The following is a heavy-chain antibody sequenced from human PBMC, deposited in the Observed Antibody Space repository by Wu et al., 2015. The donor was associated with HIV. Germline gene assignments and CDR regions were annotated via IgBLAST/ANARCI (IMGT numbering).Heavy chain of an antibody. CDR1: GYSISSGYY. V-gene: IGHV4-38-2*02. D-gene: IGHD6-19*01. CDR3: ARGLAVAGTNWYFDL. Sequence: QVQLQESGPGLVKPSETLSLTCTVSGYSISSGYYWGWIRQPPGKGLEWIGSIYHSGSTYYNPSLKSRVTISVDTSKNQFSLKLSSVTAADTAVYYCARGLAVAGTNWYFDLVGPGHPWSTVSS. CDR2: IYHSGST. J-gene: IGHJ2*01.